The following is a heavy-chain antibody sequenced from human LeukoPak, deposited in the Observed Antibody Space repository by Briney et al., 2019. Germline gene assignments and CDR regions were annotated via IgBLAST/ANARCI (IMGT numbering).Heavy chain of an antibody. Sequence: PGGPLRLSCAASGFTFSSYAMSWVRQAPGKGLEWVSAISGSGPYTFYTDSVKGRFTISRDSSKNTLYLQMNSLRAEDTALYYCAKHGYCSGISCFFDFWGQGTQVTVSS. D-gene: IGHD2-2*03. J-gene: IGHJ4*02. CDR1: GFTFSSYA. CDR2: ISGSGPYT. CDR3: AKHGYCSGISCFFDF. V-gene: IGHV3-23*01.